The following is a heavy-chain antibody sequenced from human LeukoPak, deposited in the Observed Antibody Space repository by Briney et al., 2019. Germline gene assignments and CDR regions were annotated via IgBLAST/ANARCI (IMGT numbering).Heavy chain of an antibody. D-gene: IGHD1/OR15-1a*01. Sequence: SETLSLTCTVSGGSISSSSYYWGWIRQPPGKGLEWIGSIYYSGSTYYNPSLKSRVTMSVDTSKNQFSLKVSSVTAADTAVYYCARDRDWNNGAGAFDIWGQGTMVTVSS. CDR2: IYYSGST. J-gene: IGHJ3*02. CDR3: ARDRDWNNGAGAFDI. CDR1: GGSISSSSYY. V-gene: IGHV4-39*07.